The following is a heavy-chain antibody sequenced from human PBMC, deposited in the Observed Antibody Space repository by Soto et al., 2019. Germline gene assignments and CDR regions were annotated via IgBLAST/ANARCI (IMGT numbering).Heavy chain of an antibody. CDR3: ARGDRGGSGSPASYYYSGWDV. CDR1: GFTLSSYA. V-gene: IGHV3-23*01. J-gene: IGHJ6*02. Sequence: DVQLLESGGNLVQPGGSLTLSCSASGFTLSSYAMSWVRQAPGKGLEWVSSISAGGDMTYNSDSVKGRFTISRDNANNAVFLQMHNLRIEDTALYYCARGDRGGSGSPASYYYSGWDVWGQEATVTVS. CDR2: ISAGGDMT. D-gene: IGHD3-10*01.